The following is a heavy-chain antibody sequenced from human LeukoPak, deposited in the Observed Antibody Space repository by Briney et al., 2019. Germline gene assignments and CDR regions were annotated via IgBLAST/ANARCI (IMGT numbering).Heavy chain of an antibody. V-gene: IGHV3-23*01. CDR3: AKARAFRSGSFDY. J-gene: IGHJ4*02. CDR2: ISGSGGST. D-gene: IGHD3-3*01. CDR1: GFTFSSYA. Sequence: GGSLRPSCAASGFTFSSYAMSWVRQAPGKGLEWVSAISGSGGSTYYADSVKGRFTISRDNSKNTLYLQMNSLRAEDTAVYYCAKARAFRSGSFDYWGQGTLVTVSS.